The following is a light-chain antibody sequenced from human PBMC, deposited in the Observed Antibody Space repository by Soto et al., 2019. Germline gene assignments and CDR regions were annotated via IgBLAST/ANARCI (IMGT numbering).Light chain of an antibody. CDR3: QQRSNWPPFT. CDR1: QSVSSSY. CDR2: GAS. V-gene: IGKV3D-20*02. J-gene: IGKJ5*01. Sequence: EIVLTHSPGTLSLSPGEIATLSCRASQSVSSSYLAWYQQKPGQAPRLLIYGASSRATGIPDRFSGSGSGTDFTLTISSLEPEDFAVYYCQQRSNWPPFTFGQGTRLEIK.